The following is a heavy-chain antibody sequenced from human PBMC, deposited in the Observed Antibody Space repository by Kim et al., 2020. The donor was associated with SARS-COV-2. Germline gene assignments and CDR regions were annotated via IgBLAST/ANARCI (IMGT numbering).Heavy chain of an antibody. Sequence: YYADSVKGRFTISRDNSKNTLYLQMNSLRAEDTAVYYCAKDPNRAVAGDYWGQGTLVTVSS. J-gene: IGHJ4*02. D-gene: IGHD6-19*01. CDR3: AKDPNRAVAGDY. V-gene: IGHV3-23*01.